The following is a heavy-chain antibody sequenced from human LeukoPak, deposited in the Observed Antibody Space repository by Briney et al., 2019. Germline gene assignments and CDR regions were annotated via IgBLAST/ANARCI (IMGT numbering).Heavy chain of an antibody. V-gene: IGHV1-69*05. Sequence: EASVKVSCKASGGTFSNYAASWVRQAPGQGLEWMGGFIPVFGPANYAQKFQGRVTMTTDTSTSTAYMELRSLRSDDTAVYYCARGRGSGWYVPAFRYWGQGALVTVSS. CDR3: ARGRGSGWYVPAFRY. J-gene: IGHJ4*02. CDR1: GGTFSNYA. CDR2: FIPVFGPA. D-gene: IGHD6-19*01.